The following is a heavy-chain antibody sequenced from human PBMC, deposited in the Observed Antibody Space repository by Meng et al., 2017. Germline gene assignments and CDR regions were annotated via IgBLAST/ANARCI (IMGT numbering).Heavy chain of an antibody. J-gene: IGHJ4*02. CDR1: GGSFSDYY. V-gene: IGHV4-34*01. D-gene: IGHD4-11*01. CDR3: ARGPTTMAHDFDY. CDR2: INHSGST. Sequence: VPPQQWAAGLLKPSETLSLPCVVSGGSFSDYYWSWIRQPPGKGLEWIGEINHSGSTNYNPSLESRATISVDTSQNNLSLKLSSVTAADSAVYYCARGPTTMAHDFDYWGQGTLVTVSS.